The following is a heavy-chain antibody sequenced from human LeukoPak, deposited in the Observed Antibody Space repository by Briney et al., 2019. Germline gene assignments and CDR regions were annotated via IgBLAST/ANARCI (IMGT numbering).Heavy chain of an antibody. CDR3: ARGRLDGSYYFDY. J-gene: IGHJ4*02. D-gene: IGHD2-15*01. CDR2: VHHTGKT. CDR1: GYSISSGYY. V-gene: IGHV4-38-2*02. Sequence: SETLSLTCTVSGYSISSGYYCTWIRQTPGKGLEWIGSVHHTGKTYYNPSLNSRVTISVDTSQIQFSLKLASVTAADTALYYCARGRLDGSYYFDYWGQGALVTVSP.